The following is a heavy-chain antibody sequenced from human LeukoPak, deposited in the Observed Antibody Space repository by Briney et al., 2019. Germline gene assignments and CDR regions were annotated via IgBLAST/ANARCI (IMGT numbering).Heavy chain of an antibody. D-gene: IGHD4-17*01. J-gene: IGHJ4*02. V-gene: IGHV4-31*03. CDR2: IYYSGST. CDR1: GGSISSGGYY. CDR3: ARDPTTVTTIFDS. Sequence: SETLSLTCTVSGGSISSGGYYWSWIRQHPGKGLEWIGYIYYSGSTHYNPSLKSRVTIPVDTSKNQFSLKLSSVTAADTAVYYCARDPTTVTTIFDSWGQGTLVTVSS.